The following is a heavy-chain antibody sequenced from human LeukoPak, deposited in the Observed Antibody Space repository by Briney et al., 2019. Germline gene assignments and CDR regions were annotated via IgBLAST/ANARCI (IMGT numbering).Heavy chain of an antibody. D-gene: IGHD7-27*01. CDR3: VKDRYNWGSWAH. V-gene: IGHV3-30*18. CDR1: GFSFSTYG. J-gene: IGHJ1*01. Sequence: GGSLRLSCAASGFSFSTYGMHWVRQVPGKGLEWVALVPYDGNTQHYAHSVRGRFTISRDNSKSTVSLQMNSLGPEETAIYYCVKDRYNWGSWAHSGQGTLVTVSS. CDR2: VPYDGNTQ.